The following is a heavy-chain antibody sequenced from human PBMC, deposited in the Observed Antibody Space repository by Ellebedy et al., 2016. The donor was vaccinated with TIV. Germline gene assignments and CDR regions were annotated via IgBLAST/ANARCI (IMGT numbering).Heavy chain of an antibody. CDR2: ISSSSSYI. CDR1: GFTFSSYG. D-gene: IGHD4-17*01. CDR3: AKGSDYGDYACGDY. J-gene: IGHJ4*02. Sequence: GESLKISXAASGFTFSSYGMNWVRQAPGKGLEWVSSISSSSSYIYYADSVKGRFTISRDNAKNSLYLQMNSLRAEDTAVYYCAKGSDYGDYACGDYWGQGTLVTVSS. V-gene: IGHV3-21*01.